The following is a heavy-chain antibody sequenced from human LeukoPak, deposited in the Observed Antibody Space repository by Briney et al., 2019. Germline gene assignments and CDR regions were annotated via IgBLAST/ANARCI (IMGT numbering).Heavy chain of an antibody. J-gene: IGHJ4*02. CDR1: GYTFTNYY. V-gene: IGHV1-46*01. Sequence: ASVKVSCKASGYTFTNYYMHWVRQAPGQGLEWMGIINPSGGSTSYAQKFQGRVTMTRDTSTSTVYMELSSLRSEDTAVYYCHAIITMVRGVIITTLDYWGQGTLVTVSS. CDR2: INPSGGST. CDR3: HAIITMVRGVIITTLDY. D-gene: IGHD3-10*01.